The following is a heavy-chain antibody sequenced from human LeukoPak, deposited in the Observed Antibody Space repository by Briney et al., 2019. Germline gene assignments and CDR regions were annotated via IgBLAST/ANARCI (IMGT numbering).Heavy chain of an antibody. V-gene: IGHV3-23*01. CDR1: GITLSSYA. D-gene: IGHD2-2*01. Sequence: GGSLRLSCAASGITLSSYAMSWVRQAPGKGLEWVSGISGRGASKYYADSVKGRFTISRDNSKNTLYLQMNSLRAEDTAVYYCAKGVVVAPDVTPFDYWGQGTLVTVSS. CDR3: AKGVVVAPDVTPFDY. CDR2: ISGRGASK. J-gene: IGHJ4*02.